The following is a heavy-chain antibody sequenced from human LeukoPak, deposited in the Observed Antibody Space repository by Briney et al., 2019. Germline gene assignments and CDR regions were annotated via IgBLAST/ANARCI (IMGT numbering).Heavy chain of an antibody. V-gene: IGHV3-21*01. CDR3: ARGLGSSNYDVGNL. Sequence: GGSLRLSCAASGFTFSNYAMSWVRQAPGKGLEWVSAISGSSVYIYYADSVKGRFTISRDNAKNSLFLQMNSLRAEDTAVYYCARGLGSSNYDVGNLWGQGTLVTVSS. CDR2: ISGSSVYI. D-gene: IGHD3-10*02. J-gene: IGHJ5*02. CDR1: GFTFSNYA.